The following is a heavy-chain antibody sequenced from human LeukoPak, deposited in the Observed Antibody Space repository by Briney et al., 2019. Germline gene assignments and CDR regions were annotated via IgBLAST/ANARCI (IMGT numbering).Heavy chain of an antibody. V-gene: IGHV4-59*12. Sequence: SETLSLTCTVSGGSISSYYWSWIRQPPGKGLEWIGCIYYSGSTYYNPSLKSRVTISVDTSKNQFSLKLSSVTAADTAVYYCARGIRSSGYYRLDYWGQGTLVTVSS. CDR3: ARGIRSSGYYRLDY. CDR2: IYYSGST. J-gene: IGHJ4*02. CDR1: GGSISSYY. D-gene: IGHD3-22*01.